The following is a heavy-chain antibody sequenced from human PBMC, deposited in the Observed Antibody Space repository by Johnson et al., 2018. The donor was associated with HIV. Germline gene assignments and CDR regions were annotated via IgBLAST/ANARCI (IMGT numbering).Heavy chain of an antibody. CDR1: GFTFSGYG. CDR2: IRSSGSTI. D-gene: IGHD1-1*01. V-gene: IGHV3-48*04. J-gene: IGHJ3*02. CDR3: AREGTLGAFDI. Sequence: QLVESGGGVVQPGRSLRLSCAASGFTFSGYGMHWVRQAPGKWLAWVSYIRSSGSTIYYADSVKGRFTISRDNAKNSLYLQMNSLRAEDTAVYYCAREGTLGAFDIWGQGTMVTVSS.